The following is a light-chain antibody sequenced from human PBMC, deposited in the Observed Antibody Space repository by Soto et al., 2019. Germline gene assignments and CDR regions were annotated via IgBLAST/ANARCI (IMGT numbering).Light chain of an antibody. CDR1: QGINNY. Sequence: IQLTQSPSSLSASVGDRVTITCRARQGINNYLAWYQQKPGKAPNLLIYAASTLESGVPSRFSGSGSGTDFPLTISSLQPEDFATYYCQQRADYPITFGQGTRLAIQ. CDR3: QQRADYPIT. V-gene: IGKV1-9*01. J-gene: IGKJ5*01. CDR2: AAS.